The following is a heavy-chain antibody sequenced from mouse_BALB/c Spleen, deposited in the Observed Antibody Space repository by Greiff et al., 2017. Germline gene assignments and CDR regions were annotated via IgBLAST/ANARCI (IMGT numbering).Heavy chain of an antibody. V-gene: IGHV5-4*02. CDR2: ISDGGSYT. Sequence: EVHLVESGGGLVKPGGSLKLSCAASGFTFSDYYMHWVRQTPEKRLEWVATISDGGSYTYYPDSVKGRFTISRDNARNNLYLQMSSLKSEDAAMYCGRSDYYDPYYAMDYWGQGTSVTVSS. CDR3: RSDYYDPYYAMDY. J-gene: IGHJ4*01. CDR1: GFTFSDYY. D-gene: IGHD2-4*01.